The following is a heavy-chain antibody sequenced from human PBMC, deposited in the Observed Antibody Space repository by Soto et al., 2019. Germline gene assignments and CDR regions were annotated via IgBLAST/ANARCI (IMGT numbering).Heavy chain of an antibody. CDR2: IYYSGST. D-gene: IGHD6-19*01. Sequence: SETLSLTCTVSGGSISNYYWSWIRQSPGKGLEWIGYIYYSGSTSYSPPLKSRITISVDTSKNQFSLNLSPVTAADTAVYYCARGGAAQAAGTLLYYHYGLDVWGQGTAVTVSS. J-gene: IGHJ6*02. CDR3: ARGGAAQAAGTLLYYHYGLDV. CDR1: GGSISNYY. V-gene: IGHV4-59*01.